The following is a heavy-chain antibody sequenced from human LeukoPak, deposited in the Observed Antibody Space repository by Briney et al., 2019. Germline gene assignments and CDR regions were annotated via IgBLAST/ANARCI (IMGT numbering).Heavy chain of an antibody. CDR1: GFTFSSYA. CDR2: ISGRGGST. V-gene: IGHV3-23*01. CDR3: AKVRCGRECYYGVDV. Sequence: GGSLRLSCAASGFTFSSYAMRWVRQAPGKGLEWVSAISGRGGSTHYADSVKGRFTISRDNSKITVYLQMNSLRAEDTAVYYCAKVRCGRECYYGVDVWGQGTTVTVSS. D-gene: IGHD2-15*01. J-gene: IGHJ6*02.